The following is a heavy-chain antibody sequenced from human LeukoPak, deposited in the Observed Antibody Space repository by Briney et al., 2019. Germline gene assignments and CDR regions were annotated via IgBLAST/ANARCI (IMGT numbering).Heavy chain of an antibody. Sequence: SETLSLTCTVSVGSISSYYWSWIRQPPGKGLEWIGYIFYSGSTNYNPSLKSRVTISVDTSKNQFSLKLGSVTAADTAVYYCARHGSVSSGALVWGQGTLVTVSS. CDR2: IFYSGST. CDR1: VGSISSYY. J-gene: IGHJ4*02. V-gene: IGHV4-59*08. CDR3: ARHGSVSSGALV. D-gene: IGHD3-22*01.